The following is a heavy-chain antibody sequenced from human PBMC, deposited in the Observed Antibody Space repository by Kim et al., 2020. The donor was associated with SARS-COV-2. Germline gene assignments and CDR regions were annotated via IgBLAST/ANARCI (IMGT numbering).Heavy chain of an antibody. Sequence: SETLSLTCAVYGGSFSGYYWSWIRQPPGKGLEWIGEINHSGSTNYNPSLKSRVTISVDTSKNQFSLKLSSVTAADTAVYYCARGNKLRYFDWLSPTSNWFDPWGQGTLVTVSS. D-gene: IGHD3-9*01. J-gene: IGHJ5*02. CDR1: GGSFSGYY. V-gene: IGHV4-34*01. CDR3: ARGNKLRYFDWLSPTSNWFDP. CDR2: INHSGST.